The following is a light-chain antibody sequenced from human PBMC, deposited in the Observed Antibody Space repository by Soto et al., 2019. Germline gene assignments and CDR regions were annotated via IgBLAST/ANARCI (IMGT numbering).Light chain of an antibody. CDR1: KNDIGLYDF. CDR2: EVV. J-gene: IGLJ1*01. V-gene: IGLV2-8*01. CDR3: KSYAGSNTYV. Sequence: QSVLTQPPSASGSPGQSVTMSCTGTKNDIGLYDFVSWYQHHPGKAPRLIIYEVVQRPSGVPDRFSGSKSGNTASLTVSGLQAADEADYFCKSYAGSNTYVFGSGTKVTV.